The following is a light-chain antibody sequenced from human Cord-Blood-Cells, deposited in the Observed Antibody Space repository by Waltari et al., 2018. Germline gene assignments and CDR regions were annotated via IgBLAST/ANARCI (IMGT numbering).Light chain of an antibody. CDR2: DVS. V-gene: IGLV2-14*01. CDR1: SSDVGGYNY. Sequence: QSALTQPASVSGSPGQSITISCTGTSSDVGGYNYVSWYQQHPGKAPKLMIYDVSNRPSCVSDRFSGSKSGNTASLTISGLQAVDEADYYCSSDTSSSNVVFGGVTKLTVL. J-gene: IGLJ2*01. CDR3: SSDTSSSNVV.